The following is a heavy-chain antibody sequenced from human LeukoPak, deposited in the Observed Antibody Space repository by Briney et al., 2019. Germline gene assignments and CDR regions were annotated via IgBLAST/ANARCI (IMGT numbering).Heavy chain of an antibody. CDR2: ISGGGDST. V-gene: IGHV3-23*01. CDR3: AKLIAVTGTDDY. J-gene: IGHJ4*02. CDR1: GLTFSNYA. D-gene: IGHD6-19*01. Sequence: PGGSLRLSCAASGLTFSNYAMSWVRQTPGKGLEWVSAISGGGDSTYYADSVKGRFTTSRDNSKNTLYLQMNSLRAEDTAVYYCAKLIAVTGTDDYWGQGTLVTVSS.